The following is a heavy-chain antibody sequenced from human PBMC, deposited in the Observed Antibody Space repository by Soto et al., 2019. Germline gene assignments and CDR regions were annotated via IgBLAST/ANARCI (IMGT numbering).Heavy chain of an antibody. D-gene: IGHD3-3*02. CDR3: TTDDHSINI. V-gene: IGHV3-15*01. CDR2: NNSKTDNGTT. Sequence: SCAASGFTFRNAWWGFVRQATGKRQEWVGSNNSKTDNGTTDYAAAVKSSLSISRDDSKTALFLQMNSLKTKRTAIYCCTTDDHSINIWGQGTLVTVSS. J-gene: IGHJ4*01. CDR1: GFTFRNAW.